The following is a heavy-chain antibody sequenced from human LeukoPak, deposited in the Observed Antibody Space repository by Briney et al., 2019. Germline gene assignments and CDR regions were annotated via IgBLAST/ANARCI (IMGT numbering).Heavy chain of an antibody. CDR1: GGSISSYY. CDR2: IYYSGST. Sequence: SEALSLTCTVSGGSISSYYWSWIRQPPGKGLEWIGYIYYSGSTNYNPSLKSRVTISVDTSKNQFSLKLSSVTAADTAVYYCARSDFWSGPFDYWGQGTLVTVSS. J-gene: IGHJ4*02. V-gene: IGHV4-59*01. D-gene: IGHD3-3*01. CDR3: ARSDFWSGPFDY.